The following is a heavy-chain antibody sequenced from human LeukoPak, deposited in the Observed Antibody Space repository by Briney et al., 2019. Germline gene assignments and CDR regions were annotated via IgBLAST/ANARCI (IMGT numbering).Heavy chain of an antibody. V-gene: IGHV4-4*07. D-gene: IGHD3-10*01. J-gene: IGHJ5*02. CDR3: ARVGGLWFGEGTENWFDP. CDR1: GGSISSYY. CDR2: IYTSGST. Sequence: SETLSLTCTVSGGSISSYYWSWIRQPAGKGLERIGRIYTSGSTNYNPSLKSRVTMSVDTSKNQFSLKLSSVTAADTAVYYCARVGGLWFGEGTENWFDPWGRGTLVTVSS.